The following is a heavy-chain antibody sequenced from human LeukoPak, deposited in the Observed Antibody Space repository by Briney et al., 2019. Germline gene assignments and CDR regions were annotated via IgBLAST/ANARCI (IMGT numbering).Heavy chain of an antibody. CDR3: SRERGFWSGYFRPRYFDY. CDR1: GDSISGRAYY. CDR2: IHSSGTH. D-gene: IGHD3-3*01. J-gene: IGHJ4*02. V-gene: IGHV4-61*02. Sequence: SQTLSLTCTVSGDSISGRAYYWSWIRQPAGKGLEWIGRIHSSGTHSYNPSLKSRVSISVETSKNQFSLKLSSLTAADTAVYFCSRERGFWSGYFRPRYFDYCGQGTLVTV.